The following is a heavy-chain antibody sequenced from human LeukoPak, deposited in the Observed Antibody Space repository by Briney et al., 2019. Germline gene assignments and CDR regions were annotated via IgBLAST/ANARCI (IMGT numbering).Heavy chain of an antibody. CDR2: IKQDGSEK. CDR3: ARVKFYGDYGTEYMDV. CDR1: GFTFSSYA. D-gene: IGHD4-17*01. Sequence: PGGSLRLSCAASGFTFSSYAMSWVRQAPGMGLAWVANIKQDGSEKYYVDSVKGRFTISRDNAKNSLYLQMNSLRAEDTAVYYCARVKFYGDYGTEYMDVWGKGTTVTVSS. J-gene: IGHJ6*03. V-gene: IGHV3-7*01.